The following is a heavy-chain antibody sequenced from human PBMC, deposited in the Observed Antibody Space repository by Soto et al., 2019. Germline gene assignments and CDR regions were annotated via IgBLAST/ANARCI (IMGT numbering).Heavy chain of an antibody. CDR1: GFTVSSNY. V-gene: IGHV3-66*01. CDR2: IYSGGST. J-gene: IGHJ6*03. D-gene: IGHD2-15*01. Sequence: GGSLRLSCAASGFTVSSNYMSWVRQAPGKGLEWVSVIYSGGSTYYADSVKGRFTISRDNSKNTLYLQMNSLRAEDTAVYYCARVMALIPVVVAADLPYMDVWGKGTTVTVSS. CDR3: ARVMALIPVVVAADLPYMDV.